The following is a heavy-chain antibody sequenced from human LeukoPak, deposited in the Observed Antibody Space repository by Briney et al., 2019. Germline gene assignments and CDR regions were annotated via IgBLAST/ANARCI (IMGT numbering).Heavy chain of an antibody. CDR2: ISSSGSTI. Sequence: GGSLRLSCAASGFTFSSYEMNWVRQAPGKGLEWVSYISSSGSTIYYADSVKGRFTISSDNAKNPLYLQINSRRAEDTAGYYWGSPSWGIAVAGLDYLVQGTLAAVSS. V-gene: IGHV3-48*03. J-gene: IGHJ4*02. D-gene: IGHD6-19*01. CDR3: GSPSWGIAVAGLDY. CDR1: GFTFSSYE.